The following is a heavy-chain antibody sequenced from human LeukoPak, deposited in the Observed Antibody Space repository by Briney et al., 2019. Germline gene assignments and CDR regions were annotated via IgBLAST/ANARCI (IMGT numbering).Heavy chain of an antibody. CDR1: GYTFTSHG. D-gene: IGHD1-26*01. CDR3: ARGAVWELLDY. V-gene: IGHV1-18*01. Sequence: ALVKVSCKASGYTFTSHGISWVRQTPGQGLEWMGWISAYNDNTNYAQKLQGRVTMTTDTSTSTAYMELRSLRSDDTAVYYCARGAVWELLDYWGQGTLVTVSS. CDR2: ISAYNDNT. J-gene: IGHJ4*02.